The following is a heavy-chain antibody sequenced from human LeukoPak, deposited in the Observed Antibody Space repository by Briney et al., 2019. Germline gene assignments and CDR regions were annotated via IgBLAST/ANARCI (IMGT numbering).Heavy chain of an antibody. D-gene: IGHD6-13*01. CDR2: ISAYNGNT. CDR3: ARTRPGIAAAGELDY. CDR1: GGTFSSYA. V-gene: IGHV1-18*01. Sequence: GASVKVSCKASGGTFSSYAISWVRQAPGQGLEWMGWISAYNGNTNYAQKLQGRVTMTTDTSTSTAYMELRSLRSDDTAVYYCARTRPGIAAAGELDYWGQGTLVTVSS. J-gene: IGHJ4*02.